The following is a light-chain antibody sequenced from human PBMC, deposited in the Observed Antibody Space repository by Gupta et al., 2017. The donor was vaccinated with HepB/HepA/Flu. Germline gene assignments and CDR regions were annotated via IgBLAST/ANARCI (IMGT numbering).Light chain of an antibody. CDR2: QDS. CDR3: QAWDSSTAV. V-gene: IGLV3-1*01. J-gene: IGLJ2*01. CDR1: KLGDKY. Sequence: QPLSVSVSPGQTASITCSGDKLGDKYACWYQQKPGQSPVLVIYQDSKRPSGIPERFSGSNSGNTATLTISGTQAMDEADYYCQAWDSSTAVFGGGTKLTVL.